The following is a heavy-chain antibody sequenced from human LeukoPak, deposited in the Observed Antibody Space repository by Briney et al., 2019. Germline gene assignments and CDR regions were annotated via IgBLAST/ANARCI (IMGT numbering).Heavy chain of an antibody. J-gene: IGHJ4*02. D-gene: IGHD2-15*01. CDR2: ISGGGTNT. Sequence: PGGSLRLSCAASRFTFSSYGMAWVRQAPGKGLEWFSSISGGGTNTYYADSVKGRFTISRDNSKNTLYLQMNRLRAEDTAVYYCARGGASELYYFDYWGQGTLVTASS. CDR1: RFTFSSYG. V-gene: IGHV3-23*01. CDR3: ARGGASELYYFDY.